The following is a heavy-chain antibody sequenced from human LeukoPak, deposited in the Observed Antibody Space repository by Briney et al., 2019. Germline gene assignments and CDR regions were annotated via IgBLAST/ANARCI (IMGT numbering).Heavy chain of an antibody. CDR2: IKQDGSEK. CDR3: ARVGWINVVVPAATPFDY. J-gene: IGHJ4*02. D-gene: IGHD2-2*01. CDR1: KFTFSSYW. Sequence: PGGSLRLSCAASKFTFSSYWMNWVRQAPGKGLEWVANIKQDGSEKYYVDSVKGRFTIPRDNAMNSLYLQMNSLRAEDTAVNYCARVGWINVVVPAATPFDYWGQGTLVTVSS. V-gene: IGHV3-7*01.